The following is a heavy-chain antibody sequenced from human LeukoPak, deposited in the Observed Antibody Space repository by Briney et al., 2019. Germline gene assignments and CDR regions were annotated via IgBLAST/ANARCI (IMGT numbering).Heavy chain of an antibody. Sequence: SETLSLTCAVYGGSFSGYYWSWIRQPPGKGLEWIGEINHSGSTNYNPSLKSRVTISVDTSKNQFSLKLSSVTAADTAVYYCARGQRLPLWWLRPHDYWGQGTLVTVSS. CDR3: ARGQRLPLWWLRPHDY. D-gene: IGHD5-12*01. CDR2: INHSGST. V-gene: IGHV4-34*01. J-gene: IGHJ4*02. CDR1: GGSFSGYY.